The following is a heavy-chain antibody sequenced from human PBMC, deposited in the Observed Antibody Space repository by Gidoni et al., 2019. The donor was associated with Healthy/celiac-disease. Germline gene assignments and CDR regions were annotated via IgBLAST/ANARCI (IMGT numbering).Heavy chain of an antibody. D-gene: IGHD1-20*01. CDR2: INTNSGNP. V-gene: IGHV7-4-1*02. J-gene: IGHJ6*02. CDR3: ARFNWDDQLVYHGMDV. Sequence: QVQLVQSGSELKKPGASVKVSCKASGYTFTNYAMNWVRQAPGQGLEWMGWINTNSGNPTYARGFTGRFVFSLDTSVSTAFLQISSLKAEDTAVYYCARFNWDDQLVYHGMDVWGQGTTVTVSS. CDR1: GYTFTNYA.